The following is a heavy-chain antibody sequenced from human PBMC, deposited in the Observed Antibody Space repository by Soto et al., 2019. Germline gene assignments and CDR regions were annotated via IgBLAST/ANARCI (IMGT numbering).Heavy chain of an antibody. CDR3: ARGGWYNDY. CDR1: GGSLSDNY. D-gene: IGHD6-19*01. V-gene: IGHV4-59*01. Sequence: SETLSLTCTVSGGSLSDNYWSWIRQPPGKGLEWIGYIYYSGNTNYNPSLKSRATMSVDTSNTQFFLKLSSVTAADTALYFCARGGWYNDYGGQETLVTVSS. J-gene: IGHJ4*02. CDR2: IYYSGNT.